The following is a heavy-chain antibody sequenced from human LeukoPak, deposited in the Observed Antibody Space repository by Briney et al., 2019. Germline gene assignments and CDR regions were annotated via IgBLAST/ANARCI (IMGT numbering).Heavy chain of an antibody. J-gene: IGHJ4*02. D-gene: IGHD4-23*01. Sequence: GGSLTLSCAASGFPFSSYAMSWVRQAPGKGLEWVSTISGSGGSTYYADSVKGRFTTSRDNSKNTLYLQMNSLRAEDTAVYYCAKSDLSYGGNPDYWGQGTLVTVSS. CDR1: GFPFSSYA. CDR3: AKSDLSYGGNPDY. V-gene: IGHV3-23*01. CDR2: ISGSGGST.